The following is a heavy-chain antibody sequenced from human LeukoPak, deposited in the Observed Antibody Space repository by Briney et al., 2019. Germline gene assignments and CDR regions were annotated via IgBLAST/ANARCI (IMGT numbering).Heavy chain of an antibody. J-gene: IGHJ4*02. V-gene: IGHV2-70*11. CDR3: ARTRMYDSSGYYSDR. CDR2: LDWDDDK. CDR1: GFSLSTSGMC. Sequence: SGPALVKPTQTLTLTCTFSGFSLSTSGMCVSWIRQPPGKALEWLARLDWDDDKYYSTSLKTRLTISKDTSKNQVVLTMTNMDPVDTATYYCARTRMYDSSGYYSDRWGQGTLVTVSS. D-gene: IGHD3-22*01.